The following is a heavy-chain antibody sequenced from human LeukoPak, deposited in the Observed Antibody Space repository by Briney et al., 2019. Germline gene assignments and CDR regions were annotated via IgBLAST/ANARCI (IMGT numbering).Heavy chain of an antibody. CDR1: GFTFSSYW. D-gene: IGHD2-15*01. Sequence: GGSLRLSCAASGFTFSSYWMHWVRQAPGKGLVWVSRVNSDGSSTSYADSVKGRFTISRDNAKNTLYLQMNSLRAEDTAVYYCAREYCSGGSCYPYYYYYYGMDVWGQGTTVTVS. V-gene: IGHV3-74*01. CDR3: AREYCSGGSCYPYYYYYYGMDV. CDR2: VNSDGSST. J-gene: IGHJ6*02.